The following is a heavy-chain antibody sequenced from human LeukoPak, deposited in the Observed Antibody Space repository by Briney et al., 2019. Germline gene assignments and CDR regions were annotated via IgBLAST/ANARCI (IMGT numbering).Heavy chain of an antibody. CDR1: GYSISSGYY. CDR2: IYHSGST. V-gene: IGHV4-38-2*02. J-gene: IGHJ4*02. Sequence: SETLSLTCTVSGYSISSGYYWGWIRQPPGKGLEWIGSIYHSGSTYYNPSLKSRVTISVDRSKNQFSLKLSSVTAADTAVYYCARDGVAVAPGDYWGQGTLVTVSS. D-gene: IGHD6-19*01. CDR3: ARDGVAVAPGDY.